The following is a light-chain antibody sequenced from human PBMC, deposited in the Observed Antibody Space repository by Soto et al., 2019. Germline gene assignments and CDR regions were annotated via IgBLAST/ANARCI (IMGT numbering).Light chain of an antibody. CDR1: QTITSRY. J-gene: IGKJ1*01. CDR2: GAS. Sequence: IVLTQSPGTLSLSPGERATLSCRANQTITSRYLVWYQQRPGQAPRLLIYGASTRATGIPARFSGRGSGTEFTLTITSLQSEDFAVYYCQQYNDWLWTFGQGTKVDIK. V-gene: IGKV3-15*01. CDR3: QQYNDWLWT.